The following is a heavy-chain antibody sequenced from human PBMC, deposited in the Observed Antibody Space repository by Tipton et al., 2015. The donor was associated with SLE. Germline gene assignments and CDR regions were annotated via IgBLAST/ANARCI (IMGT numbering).Heavy chain of an antibody. CDR1: GGSISSSSYY. J-gene: IGHJ5*02. CDR2: INHSGST. Sequence: TLSLTCTVSGGSISSSSYYWGWIRQPPGKGLEWIGYINHSGSTNYNPSLKSRVTISVDTSKNQISLKLSSVTAADTAVYYCARYPESNYHWFGPWGQGALVTVSS. CDR3: ARYPESNYHWFGP. V-gene: IGHV4-39*07. D-gene: IGHD4-11*01.